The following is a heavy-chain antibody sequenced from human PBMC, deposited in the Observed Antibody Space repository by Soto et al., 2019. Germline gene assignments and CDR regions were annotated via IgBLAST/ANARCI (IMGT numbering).Heavy chain of an antibody. D-gene: IGHD3-3*01. V-gene: IGHV1-2*04. J-gene: IGHJ4*02. CDR3: ARAPPIEDFWSGFFDY. CDR2: INPNSGGT. CDR1: GYTFTGYY. Sequence: ASVKVSCKASGYTFTGYYIHWVRQAPGQGLEWMGWINPNSGGTNYVQKLQGWVTMTRDTSISTVYKELSRLRSDDTAVYYCARAPPIEDFWSGFFDYWGQGTLVTVSS.